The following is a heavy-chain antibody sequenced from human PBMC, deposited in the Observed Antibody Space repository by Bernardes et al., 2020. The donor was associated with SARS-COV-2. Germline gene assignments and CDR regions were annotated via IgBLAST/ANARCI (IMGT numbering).Heavy chain of an antibody. CDR1: GGSTSHYF. Sequence: SETLSLTCTVSGGSTSHYFWSWIRQPPGKGLEWIGYMYYSGSTNYNPSLKNRVAISIDKSNNQVSLRLTSVTASDTAIYYCARPGDGSGAFYNVFSFDSWGQGVLVTVSS. V-gene: IGHV4-59*08. D-gene: IGHD3-10*01. CDR3: ARPGDGSGAFYNVFSFDS. J-gene: IGHJ4*02. CDR2: MYYSGST.